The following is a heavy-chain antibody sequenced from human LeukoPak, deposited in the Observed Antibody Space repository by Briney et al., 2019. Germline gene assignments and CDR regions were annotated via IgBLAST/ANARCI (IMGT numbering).Heavy chain of an antibody. CDR3: ARVYGDYGYFDY. CDR2: ISYDGSNK. Sequence: PGGSLRLSCAASGFTFSSYARHWVRQAPGKGLEWVAVISYDGSNKYYADSVKGRFTISRDNSKNTLYLQMNSLRAEDTAVYYCARVYGDYGYFDYWGQGTLVPVSS. V-gene: IGHV3-30-3*01. J-gene: IGHJ4*02. D-gene: IGHD4-17*01. CDR1: GFTFSSYA.